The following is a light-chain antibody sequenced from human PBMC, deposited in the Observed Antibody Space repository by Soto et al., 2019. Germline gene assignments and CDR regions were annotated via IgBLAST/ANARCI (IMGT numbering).Light chain of an antibody. CDR3: QQYGSSPPIT. V-gene: IGKV3-11*01. CDR2: DAS. J-gene: IGKJ5*01. CDR1: QSVSIY. Sequence: EVVLTQSPATLSLSPGDRATLSCRASQSVSIYLAWYQQKPGQAPRLLIYDASNRATGIPAKFSGSGSGTDFTLTISSLEPEDFAVYYCQQYGSSPPITFGQGTRLEMK.